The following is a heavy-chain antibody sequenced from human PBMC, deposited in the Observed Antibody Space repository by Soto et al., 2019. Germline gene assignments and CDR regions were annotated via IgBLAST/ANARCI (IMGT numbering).Heavy chain of an antibody. D-gene: IGHD2-2*02. CDR3: ATFYCSRTSCYIGGFDP. V-gene: IGHV1-18*04. CDR2: ISSYNGNT. Sequence: ASVKVSCKASGYTFSSYGVTWVRQAPGQGLEWMGWISSYNGNTNYAQKLLGRVTMTTDTSTSTAYMELRSLRSDDTAIYYCATFYCSRTSCYIGGFDPWGQGTLVTVSS. J-gene: IGHJ5*02. CDR1: GYTFSSYG.